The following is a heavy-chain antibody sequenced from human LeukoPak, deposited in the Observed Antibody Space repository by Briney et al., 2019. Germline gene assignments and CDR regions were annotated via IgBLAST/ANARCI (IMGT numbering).Heavy chain of an antibody. J-gene: IGHJ4*02. Sequence: GGSLRLSCVASGFTFSNYAMYWVRQAPGKGLEWVAATTYDESNKNYADSVKGRFSISKDNSKNTLYLQMSSLTLEDTAVYYCAKGPDGFDYWGQGTLVTVSS. V-gene: IGHV3-30*04. CDR1: GFTFSNYA. CDR2: TTYDESNK. CDR3: AKGPDGFDY.